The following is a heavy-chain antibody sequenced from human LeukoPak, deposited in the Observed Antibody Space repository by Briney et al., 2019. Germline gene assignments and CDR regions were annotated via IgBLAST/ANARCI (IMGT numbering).Heavy chain of an antibody. CDR3: SRYGFVGADFDY. J-gene: IGHJ4*02. CDR2: IRSKPYGGTA. Sequence: PGRSLRLSCTASGFTFCNYAVTWVRQAPGKGLEWVGFIRSKPYGGTAEYAASVQGRFTISRDDSKTIAYLQMNSLKSEDTAVYYCSRYGFVGADFDYWGRGTLVTVSS. CDR1: GFTFCNYA. V-gene: IGHV3-49*04. D-gene: IGHD1-26*01.